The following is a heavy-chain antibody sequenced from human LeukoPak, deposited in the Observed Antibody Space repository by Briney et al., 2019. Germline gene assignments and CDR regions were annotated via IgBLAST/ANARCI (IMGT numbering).Heavy chain of an antibody. Sequence: SETLSLTCTVSDYSISSGYYWSWIRQPPGKGLEWIGYIYYSGSTNYNPSLKSRVTISLDTSKNQFSLKLSSVTAADTAVYYCARGTVAGTGIFDYWGQGTLVTVSS. D-gene: IGHD6-19*01. V-gene: IGHV4-61*01. CDR1: DYSISSGYY. CDR2: IYYSGST. CDR3: ARGTVAGTGIFDY. J-gene: IGHJ4*02.